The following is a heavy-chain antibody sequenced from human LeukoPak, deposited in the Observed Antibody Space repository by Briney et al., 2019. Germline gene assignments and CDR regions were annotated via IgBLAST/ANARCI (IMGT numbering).Heavy chain of an antibody. D-gene: IGHD1-26*01. V-gene: IGHV1-8*01. CDR3: ARGGNGGSYFLVGYFDY. CDR1: GYTFTSYD. J-gene: IGHJ4*02. Sequence: GASVKVSCKASGYTFTSYDINWVRQATGQGLEWMGWMNPNSGNTGYAQKFQGRVTMTRNTSISTAYMELSSLRSEDTAVYYCARGGNGGSYFLVGYFDYWGQGTLVTVSS. CDR2: MNPNSGNT.